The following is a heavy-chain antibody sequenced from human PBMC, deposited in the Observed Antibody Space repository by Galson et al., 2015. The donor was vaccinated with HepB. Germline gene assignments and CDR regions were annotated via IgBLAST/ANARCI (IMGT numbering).Heavy chain of an antibody. CDR2: IDPSDSYT. CDR3: VRHVAQQGYYYYGMDD. CDR1: GYSFTSYW. D-gene: IGHD2-15*01. Sequence: QSGAEVKKPGESLRISCKGSGYSFTSYWISWVRQMPGKGLEWMGRIDPSDSYTNYSPSFQGHVTISADKSISTAYLQWSSLKASDTAMYYCVRHVAQQGYYYYGMDDWGQGTTVTVSS. J-gene: IGHJ6*02. V-gene: IGHV5-10-1*01.